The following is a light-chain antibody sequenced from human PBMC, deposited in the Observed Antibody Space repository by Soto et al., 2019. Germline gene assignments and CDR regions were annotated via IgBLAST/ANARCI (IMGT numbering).Light chain of an antibody. CDR3: SSYAGTSTFFYV. Sequence: QSVLTQPASVSGSPGQSITISCTGTSSDVGSYNLVSWYQQHPGKAPKLMIYEGSKRPSGVSNRFSGSKSGNTASLTISGLPAEAEPDYYPSSYAGTSTFFYVFGTGTKVTVL. CDR1: SSDVGSYNL. J-gene: IGLJ1*01. CDR2: EGS. V-gene: IGLV2-23*03.